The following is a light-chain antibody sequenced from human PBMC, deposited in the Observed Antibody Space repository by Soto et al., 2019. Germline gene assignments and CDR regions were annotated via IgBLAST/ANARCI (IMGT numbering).Light chain of an antibody. CDR1: QNISKY. V-gene: IGKV1-33*01. CDR3: HQYDDLPYT. J-gene: IGKJ2*01. CDR2: DAS. Sequence: DIQMTQSPSSLTASVGDRVTITCQTSQNISKYLIWYQQSPGKAPNLLISDASNLEAGVPSRFSGRGYGTHFTLTISSLQPEDIGRYYCHQYDDLPYTFGQGTSLQIK.